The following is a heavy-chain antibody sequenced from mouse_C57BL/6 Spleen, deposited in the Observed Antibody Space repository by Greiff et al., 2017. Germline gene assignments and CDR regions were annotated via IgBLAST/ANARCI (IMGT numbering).Heavy chain of an antibody. D-gene: IGHD1-1*01. V-gene: IGHV1-64*01. CDR1: GYTFTSYW. CDR2: IHPNSGST. CDR3: ARSTTVVATGCDY. Sequence: QVQLQQPGAELVKPGASVKLSCKASGYTFTSYWMHWVKQRPGQGLEWIGMIHPNSGSTNYNEKFKSKATLTVDKSSSTAYMQLSSLTSEDSAVYYCARSTTVVATGCDYWGQGTTLTVSS. J-gene: IGHJ2*01.